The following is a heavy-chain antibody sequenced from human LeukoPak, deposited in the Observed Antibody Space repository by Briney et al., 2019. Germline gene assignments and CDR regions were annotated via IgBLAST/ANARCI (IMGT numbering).Heavy chain of an antibody. CDR1: GFTLSSYG. V-gene: IGHV3-30*18. J-gene: IGHJ4*02. CDR2: ISYDGSNK. Sequence: GGSLRLSCAASGFTLSSYGMHWVRQAPGKGLEWVAVISYDGSNKYYADSVKGRFTISRDNSKNTLYLQMNSLRAEDTAVYYCAKDPFGSGWGQGTLVTVSS. D-gene: IGHD6-19*01. CDR3: AKDPFGSG.